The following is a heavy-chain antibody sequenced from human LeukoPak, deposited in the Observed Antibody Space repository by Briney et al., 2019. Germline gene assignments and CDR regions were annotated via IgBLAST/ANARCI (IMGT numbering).Heavy chain of an antibody. J-gene: IGHJ4*02. Sequence: ASMKVSCKASGYTFTDYYMHWARQAPGQGLEWMGWINPNTGGTNYAQNFQGRVTMTRDTSISTAFMELSGLRSDDTAVYYCARDGTTRSYYYFDHWGQGTLVTVSS. D-gene: IGHD3-10*01. CDR1: GYTFTDYY. CDR2: INPNTGGT. V-gene: IGHV1-2*02. CDR3: ARDGTTRSYYYFDH.